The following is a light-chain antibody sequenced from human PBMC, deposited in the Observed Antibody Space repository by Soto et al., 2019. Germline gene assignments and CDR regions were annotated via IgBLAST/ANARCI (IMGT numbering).Light chain of an antibody. V-gene: IGLV2-14*01. Sequence: QSALIQPASVSGSPEQSITISCTGASSDVGYSSSVSWYQQHPGKAPKLLIYGNSNRPSGVPDRFSGSKSGTSASLAITGLQAEDEADYYCQSYDSSLSALYVFGTGTKVTVL. J-gene: IGLJ1*01. CDR3: QSYDSSLSALYV. CDR2: GNS. CDR1: SSDVGYSSS.